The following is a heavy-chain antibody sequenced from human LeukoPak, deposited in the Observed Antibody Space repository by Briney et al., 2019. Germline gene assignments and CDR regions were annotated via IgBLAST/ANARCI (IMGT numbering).Heavy chain of an antibody. D-gene: IGHD6-13*01. Sequence: AXGXGXXXVSSISSSSSYIYYADSVKGRFTISRDNAKNSLYLQMNSLRAEDTAVYYCARDSSSSWYLTTKKGYDYWGQGTLVTVSS. J-gene: IGHJ4*02. V-gene: IGHV3-21*01. CDR3: ARDSSSSWYLTTKKGYDY. CDR2: ISSSSSYI.